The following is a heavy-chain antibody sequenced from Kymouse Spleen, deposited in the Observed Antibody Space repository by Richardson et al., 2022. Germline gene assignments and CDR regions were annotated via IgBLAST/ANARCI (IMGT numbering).Heavy chain of an antibody. D-gene: IGHD1-20*01,IGHD1-7*01. CDR1: GGSFSGYY. CDR2: INHSGST. J-gene: IGHJ4*02. Sequence: QVQLQQWGAGLLKPSETLSLTCAVYGGSFSGYYWSWIRQPPGKGLEWIGEINHSGSTNYNPSLKSRVTISVDTSKNQFSLKLSSVTAADTAVYYCARGITGTLTTGAREPWSPSPQ. CDR3: ARGITGTLTT. V-gene: IGHV4-34*01.